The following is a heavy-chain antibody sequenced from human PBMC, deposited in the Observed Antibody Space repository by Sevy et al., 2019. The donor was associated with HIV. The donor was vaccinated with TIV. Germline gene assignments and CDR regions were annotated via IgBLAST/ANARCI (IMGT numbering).Heavy chain of an antibody. V-gene: IGHV4-59*11. CDR2: IYYSGST. D-gene: IGHD3-10*01. Sequence: SETLSLTCTVSGGSISSHYWTWIRQPPGKGLEYIGYIYYSGSTNYSPSLKSRVTISVDTSKNQFSLTLNSVTAADTAIYFCARRQYGYYFDYWGQGTLVTVSS. CDR1: GGSISSHY. J-gene: IGHJ4*02. CDR3: ARRQYGYYFDY.